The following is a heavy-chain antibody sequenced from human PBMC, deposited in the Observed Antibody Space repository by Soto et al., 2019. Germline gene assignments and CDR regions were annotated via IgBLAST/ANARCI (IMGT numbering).Heavy chain of an antibody. CDR1: GFTFSNYA. J-gene: IGHJ4*02. CDR2: ISGSGGRS. V-gene: IGHV3-23*01. CDR3: AKAYFVWSSEQPYYFDY. Sequence: EVQLLDSGGGLVQPGGSLRLSCAASGFTFSNYAMTWVRQGPGKGLEWVSGISGSGGRSYYADSVKGLFTISRDNSKSTLYLQMNSLRAEDTAVYYCAKAYFVWSSEQPYYFDYLGQGTLVTVSS. D-gene: IGHD3-16*01.